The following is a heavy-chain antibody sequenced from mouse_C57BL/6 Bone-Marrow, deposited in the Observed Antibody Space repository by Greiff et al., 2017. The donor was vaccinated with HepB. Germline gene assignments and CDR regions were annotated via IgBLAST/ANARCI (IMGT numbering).Heavy chain of an antibody. CDR1: GYTFTSYW. V-gene: IGHV1-50*01. D-gene: IGHD1-1*01. CDR3: ASGSPITTVVATDY. CDR2: IDPSDSYT. Sequence: QVQLKQPGAELVKPGASVKLSCKASGYTFTSYWMQWVKQRPGQGLEWIGEIDPSDSYTNYNQKFKGKATLTVDTSSSTAYMQLSSLTSEDSAVYYCASGSPITTVVATDYWGQGTTLTVSS. J-gene: IGHJ2*01.